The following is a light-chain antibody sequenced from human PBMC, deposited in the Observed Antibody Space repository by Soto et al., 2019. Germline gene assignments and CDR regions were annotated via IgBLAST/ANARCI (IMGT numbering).Light chain of an antibody. Sequence: EIVMTQSPATLSVSPGERATLSCRASQSVSSNLAWYQQKPGQAPRLLIYGASTSATGIPARFSGSGSGPEFTLTISILQSEDFAVYYCQQYNNWPPYTFGQGTKLEIK. CDR3: QQYNNWPPYT. V-gene: IGKV3-15*01. J-gene: IGKJ2*01. CDR2: GAS. CDR1: QSVSSN.